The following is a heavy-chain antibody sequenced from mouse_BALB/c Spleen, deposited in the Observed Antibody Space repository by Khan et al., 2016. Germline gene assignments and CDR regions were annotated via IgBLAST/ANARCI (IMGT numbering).Heavy chain of an antibody. CDR3: ARRVNYSWFAY. D-gene: IGHD2-1*01. CDR2: INPDSSMI. J-gene: IGHJ3*01. Sequence: EVKLLESGGGLVQPGGSLKFSCAASGFDFSRYWMSWVRQAPGKGLEWIGEINPDSSMINYTPSLQDKFIISRDNAKNTLYLQMSKVRSEDTALYYCARRVNYSWFAYWGQGTLVTVSA. V-gene: IGHV4-1*02. CDR1: GFDFSRYW.